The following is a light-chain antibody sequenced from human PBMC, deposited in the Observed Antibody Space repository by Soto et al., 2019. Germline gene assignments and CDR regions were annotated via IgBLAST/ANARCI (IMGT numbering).Light chain of an antibody. J-gene: IGKJ4*01. CDR1: QSINSN. Sequence: IVMTQSPATLSVSPGERATLSCRASQSINSNLALYQQKPGQAPRLLMFRASIRATGFPARFSGSGSGTEFNITISSLQSEDSAVYYCQQYNNWPRATFGGGTKVEIK. CDR3: QQYNNWPRAT. V-gene: IGKV3-15*01. CDR2: RAS.